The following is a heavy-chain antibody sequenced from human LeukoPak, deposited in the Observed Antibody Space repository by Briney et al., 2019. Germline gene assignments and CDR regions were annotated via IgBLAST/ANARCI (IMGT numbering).Heavy chain of an antibody. CDR2: ISGSGTTT. J-gene: IGHJ4*02. Sequence: GSLRLSCAASGFTFSSYAMSWVRQAPGKGLEWVSTISGSGTTTYYADSVKGRFTISSDNSKNTLYLQMNSLRAEDTAVYYCTKRPVVVITTPYFDYWGQGTLVTVSS. V-gene: IGHV3-23*01. CDR3: TKRPVVVITTPYFDY. D-gene: IGHD3-22*01. CDR1: GFTFSSYA.